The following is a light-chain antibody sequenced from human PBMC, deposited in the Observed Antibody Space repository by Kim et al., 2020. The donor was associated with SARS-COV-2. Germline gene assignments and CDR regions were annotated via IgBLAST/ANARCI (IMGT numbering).Light chain of an antibody. CDR3: NSRDSSGNHLGV. V-gene: IGLV3-19*01. Sequence: LGQTVRITWQGDSLRTYYANWYHQKAGQAPVLVIYGKNNRPSGIPDRFSGSSSGNTASLTITGAQAEDEADYYCNSRDSSGNHLGVFGGGTQLTVL. CDR1: SLRTYY. CDR2: GKN. J-gene: IGLJ2*01.